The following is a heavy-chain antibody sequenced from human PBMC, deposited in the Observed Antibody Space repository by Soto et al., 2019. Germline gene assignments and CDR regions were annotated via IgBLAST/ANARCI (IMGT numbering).Heavy chain of an antibody. V-gene: IGHV2-5*02. CDR2: IYWDDDK. Sequence: QITLKESGPTLVKPTQTLTLTCTFSGFSLSTSGVGVGWIRQPPGKALEWLALIYWDDDKRYSPSLKSRLTITKDTSKNQVVLTMTNMDPVDTATYYCALHWQGGPLVEYFDYWGQGTLVTVSS. J-gene: IGHJ4*02. D-gene: IGHD2-15*01. CDR3: ALHWQGGPLVEYFDY. CDR1: GFSLSTSGVG.